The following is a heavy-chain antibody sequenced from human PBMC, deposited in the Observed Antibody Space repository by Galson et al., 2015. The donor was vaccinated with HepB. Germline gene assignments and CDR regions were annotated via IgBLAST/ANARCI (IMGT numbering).Heavy chain of an antibody. V-gene: IGHV1-18*04. CDR3: ARGKSGNDGFDY. Sequence: SVKVSCKASGFTFSNYGITWVRQAPGEGLEWMGWISVYNGNTNYAQKFRCRVTMTTDTSTSTAYMDLRSLRSDDTAVYYCARGKSGNDGFDYWGQGTLVTVSS. CDR2: ISVYNGNT. CDR1: GFTFSNYG. J-gene: IGHJ4*02. D-gene: IGHD5-12*01.